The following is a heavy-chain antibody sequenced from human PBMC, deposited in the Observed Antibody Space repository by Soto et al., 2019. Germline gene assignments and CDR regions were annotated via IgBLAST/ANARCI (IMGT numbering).Heavy chain of an antibody. J-gene: IGHJ6*02. CDR3: AREGVSSSWYNYYGMDV. D-gene: IGHD6-13*01. Sequence: SESLSLTCTVSGDSISSYYWSWIRQPPGKGLEWIGYIYYSGSTNYNPSHKSRVTISVDTSKNQFSLKLSSVTAADTAVYYCAREGVSSSWYNYYGMDVWGQGTTVTVSS. CDR2: IYYSGST. CDR1: GDSISSYY. V-gene: IGHV4-59*01.